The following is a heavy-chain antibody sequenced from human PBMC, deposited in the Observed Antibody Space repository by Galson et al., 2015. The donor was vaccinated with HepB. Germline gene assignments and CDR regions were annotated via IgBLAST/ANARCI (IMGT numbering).Heavy chain of an antibody. D-gene: IGHD1-26*01. CDR2: INAGNGNT. CDR1: GSTFTSYA. Sequence: SVTVSCKASGSTFTSYAMHWVRQAPGQGLEWMGWINAGNGNTKYSQKFQGRVTITRDTSASTAYMELSSLRSEDTAVYYCARIPGGSARHFDYWGQGTLVTVSS. CDR3: ARIPGGSARHFDY. J-gene: IGHJ4*02. V-gene: IGHV1-3*01.